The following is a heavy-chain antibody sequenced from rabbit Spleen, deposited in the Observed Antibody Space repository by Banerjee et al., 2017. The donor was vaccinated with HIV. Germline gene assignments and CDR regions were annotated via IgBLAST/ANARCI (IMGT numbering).Heavy chain of an antibody. CDR2: IDTGSSGFT. CDR3: ARDSGSSFSSYGMDL. J-gene: IGHJ6*01. V-gene: IGHV1S40*01. D-gene: IGHD8-1*01. CDR1: GFSFSFNSY. Sequence: QSLEESGGDLVKPGASLTLTCAASGFSFSFNSYMCWVRQAPGKGLEWIACIDTGSSGFTYFASWAKGRFTISKTSSTTVTLQMTSLTAADTATYFCARDSGSSFSSYGMDLWGQGTLVTVS.